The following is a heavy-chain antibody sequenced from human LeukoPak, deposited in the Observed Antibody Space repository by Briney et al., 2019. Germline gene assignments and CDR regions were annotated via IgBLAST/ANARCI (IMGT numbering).Heavy chain of an antibody. V-gene: IGHV3-33*01. D-gene: IGHD3-10*01. J-gene: IGHJ4*02. CDR1: GFTFSSYG. CDR3: ARDQMVRGVISHYFDY. CDR2: VWYDGSNK. Sequence: PGGSLRLSCAASGFTFSSYGMPWVRQAPGKGLEWVAVVWYDGSNKYYADSVKGRFTISRDNSKNTLYLQMNSLRAEDTAVYYCARDQMVRGVISHYFDYWGQGTLVTVSS.